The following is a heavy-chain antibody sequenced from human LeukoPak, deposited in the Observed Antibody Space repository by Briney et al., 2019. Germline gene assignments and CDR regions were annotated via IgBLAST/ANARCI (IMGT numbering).Heavy chain of an antibody. J-gene: IGHJ4*02. CDR2: INPSGGST. D-gene: IGHD5-12*01. V-gene: IGHV1-46*01. CDR1: GYTFTSYY. Sequence: VASVKVSCKASGYTFTSYYMHWVRQAPGQGLEWMGIINPSGGSTSYAQKFQGRVTMTRDTSTNTVYMELSSLRPEDTAVYYCARGIEWLRYLEYWGQGTLVTVSS. CDR3: ARGIEWLRYLEY.